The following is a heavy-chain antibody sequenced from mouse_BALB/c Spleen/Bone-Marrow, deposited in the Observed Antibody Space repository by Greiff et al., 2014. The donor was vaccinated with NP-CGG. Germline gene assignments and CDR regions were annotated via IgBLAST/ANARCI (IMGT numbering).Heavy chain of an antibody. J-gene: IGHJ2*01. CDR3: AKCYDSRSY. CDR1: GYTFTSSW. Sequence: VQLQQSGSVLVRPGASVKLSCKASGYTFTSSWMHWAKQRPGQGLEWIGVINLNSGNTNYNEKFKGKATLTVDTSSSTAYVDLSSLTSEDSAVYYCAKCYDSRSYWGQGTTLTVSS. D-gene: IGHD1-1*01. V-gene: IGHV1S130*01. CDR2: INLNSGNT.